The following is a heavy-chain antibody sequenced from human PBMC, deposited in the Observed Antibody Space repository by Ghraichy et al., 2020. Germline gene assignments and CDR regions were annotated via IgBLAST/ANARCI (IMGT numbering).Heavy chain of an antibody. J-gene: IGHJ4*02. D-gene: IGHD3-22*01. V-gene: IGHV3-49*04. CDR1: GFTFGDYA. Sequence: GGSLRLSCTASGFTFGDYAMSWVRQAPGKGLEWVGFIRSKAYGGTTEYAASVKGRFTISRDDSKSIAYLQMNSLKTEDTAVYYCTRDKFTYYYDSSGYKMLDYWGQGTLVTVSS. CDR3: TRDKFTYYYDSSGYKMLDY. CDR2: IRSKAYGGTT.